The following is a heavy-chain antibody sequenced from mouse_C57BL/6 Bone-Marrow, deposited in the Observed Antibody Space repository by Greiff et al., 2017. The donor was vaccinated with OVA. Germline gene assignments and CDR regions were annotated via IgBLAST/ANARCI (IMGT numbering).Heavy chain of an antibody. D-gene: IGHD1-1*01. J-gene: IGHJ1*03. CDR2: IWGDGST. CDR1: GFSLTSYG. CDR3: AKQFITTPHWYCDV. V-gene: IGHV2-3*01. Sequence: VKVVESGPGLVAPSQCLSLTCTVSGFSLTSYGVSWVRQPPGKGLEWMGVIWGDGSTNSHSALISRPGTSKDNSNSQVVLKLNRLQTDDTATYYCAKQFITTPHWYCDVWGTGTTVTVSA.